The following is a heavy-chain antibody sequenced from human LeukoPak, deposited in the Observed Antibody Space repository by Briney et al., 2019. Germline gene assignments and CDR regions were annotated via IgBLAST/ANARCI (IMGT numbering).Heavy chain of an antibody. CDR3: ARDTPPGPYYYDSSGYSGFDP. J-gene: IGHJ5*02. CDR2: SIPIFGTA. D-gene: IGHD3-22*01. CDR1: GGTFSSYA. Sequence: ASVKVSCKASGGTFSSYAISWVRQAPGQGLEWMGGSIPIFGTAKYAQKFQASVTITADASTSTAYLELSSLISEHTAAYYCARDTPPGPYYYDSSGYSGFDPWGRGTLVSVSS. V-gene: IGHV1-69*13.